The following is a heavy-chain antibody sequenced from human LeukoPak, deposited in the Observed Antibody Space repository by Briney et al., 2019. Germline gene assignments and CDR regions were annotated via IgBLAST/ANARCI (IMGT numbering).Heavy chain of an antibody. D-gene: IGHD5-18*01. CDR3: AKESPTYSYALP. V-gene: IGHV3-23*01. J-gene: IGHJ5*02. Sequence: GGSLRLSCAASGFTFSSYWMSWVRQAPGKGLEWVSAISGSGDRTYYADSVKGRFTISRDNSKDTLYLQMNSLRAEDTALYYCAKESPTYSYALPWGQGTLVTVSS. CDR1: GFTFSSYW. CDR2: ISGSGDRT.